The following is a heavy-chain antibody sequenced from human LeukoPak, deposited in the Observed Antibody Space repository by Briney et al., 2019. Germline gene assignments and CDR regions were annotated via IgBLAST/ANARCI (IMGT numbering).Heavy chain of an antibody. J-gene: IGHJ3*02. CDR1: GGTFSSYA. CDR2: IIPIFGTA. D-gene: IGHD3-10*01. CDR3: ASDGEVGGAFDI. Sequence: SVKVSFKASGGTFSSYAISWVRQAPGQGLEWMGGIIPIFGTANYAQKFQGRVTITTDESTSTAYMELSSLRSEDTAVYYCASDGEVGGAFDIWGQGTMVTVSS. V-gene: IGHV1-69*05.